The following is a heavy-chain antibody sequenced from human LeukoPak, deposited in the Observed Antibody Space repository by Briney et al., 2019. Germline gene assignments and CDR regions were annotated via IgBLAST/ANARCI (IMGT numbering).Heavy chain of an antibody. D-gene: IGHD5-24*01. CDR1: GASISSSNNF. Sequence: NPSETLSLTCTVSGASISSSNNFWRWIRQPPGKGLEWIGRVHDSGTSYYIPSLKGRVTRSVDTAKNPFSLKLSSVTAGDTVVYYWARHEEEDGYNAKPFGYWGQGNLVTVSS. CDR2: VHDSGTS. CDR3: ARHEEEDGYNAKPFGY. V-gene: IGHV4-39*01. J-gene: IGHJ4*02.